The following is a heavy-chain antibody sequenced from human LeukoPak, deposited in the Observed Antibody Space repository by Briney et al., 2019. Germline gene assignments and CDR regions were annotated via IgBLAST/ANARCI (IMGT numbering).Heavy chain of an antibody. Sequence: GESLKISCKASGYSFTNYWIGWVRQMPGKGLEWMGIIFPGDSDTTYSPSFQGQVTISADKSINTAYLQWSSLKASDTAVYYCARSVSYYYDGSARGAFDIWGQGTMVTVSS. D-gene: IGHD3-22*01. CDR1: GYSFTNYW. V-gene: IGHV5-51*01. CDR3: ARSVSYYYDGSARGAFDI. J-gene: IGHJ3*02. CDR2: IFPGDSDT.